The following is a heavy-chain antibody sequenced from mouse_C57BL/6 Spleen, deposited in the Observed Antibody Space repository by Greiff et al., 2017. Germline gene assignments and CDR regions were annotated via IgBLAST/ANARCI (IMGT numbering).Heavy chain of an antibody. D-gene: IGHD2-2*01. J-gene: IGHJ3*01. Sequence: EVMLVESGGGLVKPGGSLKLSCAASGFTFSDYGMHWVRQAPEKGLEWVAYISSGSSTIYYADTVKGRFTISRDNAKTTLFLQMTSLRSEDTAMYYCARTGCDVPHFAYWGQGTLVTVSA. CDR3: ARTGCDVPHFAY. CDR1: GFTFSDYG. CDR2: ISSGSSTI. V-gene: IGHV5-17*01.